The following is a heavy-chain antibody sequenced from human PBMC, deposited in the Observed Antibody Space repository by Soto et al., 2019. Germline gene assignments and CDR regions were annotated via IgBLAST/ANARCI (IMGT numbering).Heavy chain of an antibody. CDR2: IIPILGIA. CDR3: SCYSSRYYYYMDV. CDR1: GGTFSSYT. Sequence: SVKVSCKASGGTFSSYTISWVRQAPGQGLEWMGRIIPILGIANYAQKFQGRVTITADKSTSTAYMELSSLRSEDTAVYYCSCYSSRYYYYMDVWGKGTTVTVSS. J-gene: IGHJ6*03. V-gene: IGHV1-69*02. D-gene: IGHD2-15*01.